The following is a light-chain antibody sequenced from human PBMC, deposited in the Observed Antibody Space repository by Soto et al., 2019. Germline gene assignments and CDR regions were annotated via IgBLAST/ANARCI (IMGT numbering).Light chain of an antibody. J-gene: IGLJ1*01. CDR3: SSYVGTNSYV. CDR2: EVY. CDR1: SSDVGGYNY. Sequence: QSVLTQPPSASGSPGQSVTISCTGTSSDVGGYNYVSWYQHHPDKAPKLIIYEVYKRPSGVPDRFSGSKSGNTAALTVSGLQAEDEADYYCSSYVGTNSYVFGTGTKVTVL. V-gene: IGLV2-8*01.